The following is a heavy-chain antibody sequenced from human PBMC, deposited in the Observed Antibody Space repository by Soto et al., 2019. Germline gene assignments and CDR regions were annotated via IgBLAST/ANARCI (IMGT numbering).Heavy chain of an antibody. D-gene: IGHD3-9*01. V-gene: IGHV4-34*01. J-gene: IGHJ6*03. CDR2: INHSGST. CDR3: ARTVLGPDLLADSFVDYYYYMDV. CDR1: GGSFSGYY. Sequence: SETLSLTCAVHGGSFSGYYWSWIRQPPGKGLEWIGEINHSGSTNYNPSLKSRVTISVDTSRNQFSLRLSSVTAADTAVYYCARTVLGPDLLADSFVDYYYYMDVWGQGTTGTVSS.